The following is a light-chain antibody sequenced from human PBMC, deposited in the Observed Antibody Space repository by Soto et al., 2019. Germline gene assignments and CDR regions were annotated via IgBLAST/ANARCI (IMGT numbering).Light chain of an antibody. J-gene: IGKJ4*01. CDR2: SAS. CDR1: QDISSW. V-gene: IGKV1-12*01. Sequence: DIQMTQSPSSVSASVGDRVTITCRASQDISSWVAWYQQKPGKAPKLLINSASSLQSGDPSTFSGSRSGTDFTLTISSLQPEDFATYYCQQTNSFPLTFGGGTKVEIK. CDR3: QQTNSFPLT.